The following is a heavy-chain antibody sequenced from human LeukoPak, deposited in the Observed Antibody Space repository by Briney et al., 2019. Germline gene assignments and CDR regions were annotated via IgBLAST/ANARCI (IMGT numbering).Heavy chain of an antibody. J-gene: IGHJ4*02. CDR1: GGSISSSSYY. D-gene: IGHD3-10*01. CDR2: IYYSGST. V-gene: IGHV4-39*01. Sequence: SETLSLTFTVSGGSISSSSYYWGWIRQPPGKGLEWFGSIYYSGSTYYNPSLKSRITISVDTSKNQFSLKLSSMTAADTAVYYCARMVRGVYYFDYWGQGTLVTVSS. CDR3: ARMVRGVYYFDY.